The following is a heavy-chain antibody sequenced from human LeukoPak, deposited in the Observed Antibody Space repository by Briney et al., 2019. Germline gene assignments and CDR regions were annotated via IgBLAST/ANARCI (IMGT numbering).Heavy chain of an antibody. Sequence: SETLSLTCTVSGGSISSYDWSWIRQLPGKGLEWIGYIYYSGSTNYNPSLRSRVTISVDTSKKQFSLKLSSVTAADTAVYYCARGGNYGDYDGYFDYWGQGTLVTVSS. CDR1: GGSISSYD. D-gene: IGHD4-17*01. CDR3: ARGGNYGDYDGYFDY. CDR2: IYYSGST. V-gene: IGHV4-59*08. J-gene: IGHJ4*02.